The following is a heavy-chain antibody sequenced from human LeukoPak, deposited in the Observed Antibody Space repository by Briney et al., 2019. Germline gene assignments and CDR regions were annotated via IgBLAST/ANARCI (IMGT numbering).Heavy chain of an antibody. CDR1: GGTFSSYA. J-gene: IGHJ4*02. CDR3: ARDQGVTASPGYFDY. Sequence: ASVKVSCKASGGTFSSYAISWVRQAPGQGLEWMGWINPNSGGTNYAQKFQGRVTMTRDTSISTAYMELSRLRSDDTAVYYCARDQGVTASPGYFDYWGQGTLVTVSS. D-gene: IGHD5-18*01. CDR2: INPNSGGT. V-gene: IGHV1-2*02.